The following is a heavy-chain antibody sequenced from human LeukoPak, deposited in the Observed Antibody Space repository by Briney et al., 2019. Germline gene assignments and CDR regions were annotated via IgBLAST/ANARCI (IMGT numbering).Heavy chain of an antibody. CDR2: SNSDGSST. V-gene: IGHV3-74*01. CDR1: GFTFSSYW. J-gene: IGHJ4*02. CDR3: ATVGYDILTGYPYFDY. Sequence: PGGSLRLSCAASGFTFSSYWMHWVRQAPGKGLVWVSRSNSDGSSTSYADSVKGRFTISRDNAKNTLYLQMNSLRAEDTAVYYCATVGYDILTGYPYFDYWGQGTLVTVSS. D-gene: IGHD3-9*01.